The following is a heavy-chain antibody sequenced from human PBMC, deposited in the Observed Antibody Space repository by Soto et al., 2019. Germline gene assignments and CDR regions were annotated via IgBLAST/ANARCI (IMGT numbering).Heavy chain of an antibody. D-gene: IGHD3-3*01. CDR2: IYSGGST. CDR3: ATPYYDFWSGYGYYMDV. V-gene: IGHV3-53*04. Sequence: EVQPVESGGGLVQPGGSLRLSCAASGFTVSSNYMSWVRQAPGKGLEWVSVIYSGGSTYYADSVKGRFTISRHNSKNTLYLQMNSLRAEDTAVYYCATPYYDFWSGYGYYMDVWGKGTTVTVSS. J-gene: IGHJ6*03. CDR1: GFTVSSNY.